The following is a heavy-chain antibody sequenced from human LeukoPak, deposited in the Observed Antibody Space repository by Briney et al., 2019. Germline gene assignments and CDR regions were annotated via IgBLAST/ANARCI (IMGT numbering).Heavy chain of an antibody. CDR3: ARRYCSGGSCCWDS. V-gene: IGHV4-61*08. CDR1: GGSVSSGGYY. Sequence: KASETLSLTCTVSGGSVSSGGYYWSWIRQPPGKGLEWIGYIYYTGMTNYNPSLKSRVTILVATFKNQFSLKLSSMTAADTAVYYCARRYCSGGSCCWDSWGQGSLVTVSS. D-gene: IGHD2-15*01. CDR2: IYYTGMT. J-gene: IGHJ4*02.